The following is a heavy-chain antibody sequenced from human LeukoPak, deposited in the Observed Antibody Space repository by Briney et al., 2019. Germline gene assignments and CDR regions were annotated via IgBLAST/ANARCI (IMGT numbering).Heavy chain of an antibody. J-gene: IGHJ4*02. Sequence: GGSLRLSCAASGFTFSSYSMNWVRQAPGKGLEWVSSISSSSSYIYYADSVKGRFTTSRDNAKNSLYLQMNSLRAEDTAVYYCARDPVGGHLDYWGQGTLVTVSS. D-gene: IGHD3-16*01. CDR2: ISSSSSYI. V-gene: IGHV3-21*01. CDR3: ARDPVGGHLDY. CDR1: GFTFSSYS.